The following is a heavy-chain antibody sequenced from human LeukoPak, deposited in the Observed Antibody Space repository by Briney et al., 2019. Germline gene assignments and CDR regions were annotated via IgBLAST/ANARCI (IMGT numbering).Heavy chain of an antibody. CDR3: ARVGGFIAAAGTDY. V-gene: IGHV3-30-3*01. Sequence: GRSLRLSCAASGFTFSSYAMHWVRQAPGKGLEWVAVISYDGSNKYYADSVKGRFTISRDNSKNTLYLQMNSLRAEDTAVYYCARVGGFIAAAGTDYWGQGTLVTVSS. CDR1: GFTFSSYA. D-gene: IGHD6-13*01. J-gene: IGHJ4*02. CDR2: ISYDGSNK.